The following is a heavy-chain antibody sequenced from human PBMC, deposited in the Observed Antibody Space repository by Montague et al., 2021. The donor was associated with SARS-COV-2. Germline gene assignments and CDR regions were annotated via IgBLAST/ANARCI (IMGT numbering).Heavy chain of an antibody. CDR1: GYTFTSYG. Sequence: SAKISCKASGYTFTSYGISWVRQAPGQGLEWMGWVSAYNGDTHYAQKLQDRVTMTTVTSTSTAYMELKSLTSDDTAMYYCARRGFYFWFDPWGQGTLVTVSS. J-gene: IGHJ5*02. D-gene: IGHD2/OR15-2a*01. V-gene: IGHV1-18*01. CDR3: ARRGFYFWFDP. CDR2: VSAYNGDT.